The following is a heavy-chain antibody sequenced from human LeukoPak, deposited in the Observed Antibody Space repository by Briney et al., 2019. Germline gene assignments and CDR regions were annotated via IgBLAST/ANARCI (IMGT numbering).Heavy chain of an antibody. V-gene: IGHV4-39*07. J-gene: IGHJ5*02. CDR1: NGSVNSNSDY. CDR2: IHYSGKA. CDR3: ARSLGSGDFPPYTWFDP. D-gene: IGHD3-10*01. Sequence: SETLSLTCSIYNGSVNSNSDYWGWIRQPPGKGLEWIGNIHYSGKAYYNWSLKSRVTMSVDTSKNQFSLTLRSVTAADTAVYYCARSLGSGDFPPYTWFDPWGQGTLVTVSS.